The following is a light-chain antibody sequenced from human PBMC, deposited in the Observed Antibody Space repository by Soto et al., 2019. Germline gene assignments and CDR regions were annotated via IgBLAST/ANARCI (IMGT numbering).Light chain of an antibody. V-gene: IGLV2-14*03. J-gene: IGLJ1*01. CDR1: SSDVGSYTY. CDR3: SSFTTTSTYV. CDR2: DVS. Sequence: QSVLTQPASVSGSPGQSITISCTGTSSDVGSYTYVSWFQQHPGRAPKLMIYDVSNRPSGVSNRFSGSKSGNTASLTISGLQAEDEADYYCSSFTTTSTYVFGTGTKLTVL.